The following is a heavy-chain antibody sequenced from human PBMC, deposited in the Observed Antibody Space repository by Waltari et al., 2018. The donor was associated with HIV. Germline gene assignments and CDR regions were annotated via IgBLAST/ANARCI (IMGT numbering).Heavy chain of an antibody. D-gene: IGHD3-10*01. CDR3: ARENYYGSGSQLRAACDY. J-gene: IGHJ4*02. Sequence: QVQLQESGPGLVKPSETLSLTCTVSGGSISSYYWSWIRQPPGKGLEWIGYIYYSGSTNYNPSLKSRVTISVDTSKNQFSLKLSSVTAADTAVYYCARENYYGSGSQLRAACDYWGQGTLVTVSS. V-gene: IGHV4-59*01. CDR1: GGSISSYY. CDR2: IYYSGST.